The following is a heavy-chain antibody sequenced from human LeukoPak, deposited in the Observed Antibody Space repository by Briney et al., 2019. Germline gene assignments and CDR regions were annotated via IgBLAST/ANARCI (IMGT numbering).Heavy chain of an antibody. D-gene: IGHD3-22*01. CDR1: GFTFSSYA. CDR2: ISGSGGST. CDR3: AKRSPTMRASDY. Sequence: GGSLRLSCAASGFTFSSYAMSWVRQAPGKGLEWVSAISGSGGSTYYADSLKGRFTISRVNSKNTLYLQMNSLRPEDTAVYYCAKRSPTMRASDYWGQGTLVTVSS. V-gene: IGHV3-23*01. J-gene: IGHJ4*02.